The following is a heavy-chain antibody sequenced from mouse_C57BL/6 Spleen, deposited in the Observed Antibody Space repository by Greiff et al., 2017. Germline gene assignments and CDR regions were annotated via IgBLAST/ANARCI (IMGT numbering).Heavy chain of an antibody. D-gene: IGHD2-4*01. CDR3: ARGGGYDYDGWFAY. J-gene: IGHJ3*01. CDR2: IFPGSGST. Sequence: QIQLQQSGPELVKPGASVKISCKASGYTFTDYYINWVKQRPGQGLEWIGWIFPGSGSTYYNEKFKGKATLTVDKSSSTAYMLLSSLTSEDSAVYFCARGGGYDYDGWFAYWGQGTLVTVSA. CDR1: GYTFTDYY. V-gene: IGHV1-75*01.